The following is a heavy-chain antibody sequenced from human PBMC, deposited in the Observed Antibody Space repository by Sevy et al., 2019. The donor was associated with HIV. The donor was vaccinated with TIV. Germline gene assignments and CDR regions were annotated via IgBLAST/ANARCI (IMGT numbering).Heavy chain of an antibody. Sequence: ASVKVSCKPSENTFTSYFIHWVRQAPGQGLEWMGVIYPSSDRTGYAQNFQGRVTITRDRSTTTVHMELSSLTSGDTAVYYCAREAPSTSSLDSWGQRTLVTVSS. CDR1: ENTFTSYF. J-gene: IGHJ4*02. CDR2: IYPSSDRT. CDR3: AREAPSTSSLDS. D-gene: IGHD6-6*01. V-gene: IGHV1-46*01.